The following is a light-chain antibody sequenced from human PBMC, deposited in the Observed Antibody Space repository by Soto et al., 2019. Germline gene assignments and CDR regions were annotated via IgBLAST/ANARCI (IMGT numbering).Light chain of an antibody. CDR2: AAS. V-gene: IGKV1-39*01. CDR1: QSISSY. J-gene: IGKJ4*02. CDR3: QQSYSTPLT. Sequence: DIQMTQSPSSLSASVGDRVTITCRASQSISSYLNWYQQKPGKAPKLLIYAASSLQSGVPSRFSGSGSGTEFTLAISMLQPEDFATYYCQQSYSTPLTFGGGTKVEIK.